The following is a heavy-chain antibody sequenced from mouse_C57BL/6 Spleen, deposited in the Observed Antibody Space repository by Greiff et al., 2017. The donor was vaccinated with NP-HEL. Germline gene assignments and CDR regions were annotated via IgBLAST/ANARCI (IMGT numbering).Heavy chain of an antibody. V-gene: IGHV1-82*01. CDR2: IYPGDGDT. CDR1: GYAFSSSW. Sequence: VQLQESGPELVKPGASVKISCKASGYAFSSSWMNWVKQRPGKGLEWIGRIYPGDGDTNYNGKFKGKATLTADKSSSTAYMQLSSLTSEDSAVYFCARLYGSAYWGQGTLVTVSA. J-gene: IGHJ3*01. D-gene: IGHD1-1*01. CDR3: ARLYGSAY.